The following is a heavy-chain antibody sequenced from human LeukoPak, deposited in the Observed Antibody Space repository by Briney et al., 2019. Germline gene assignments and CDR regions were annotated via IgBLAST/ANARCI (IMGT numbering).Heavy chain of an antibody. D-gene: IGHD5-18*01. CDR2: ISWNSGSI. CDR3: ATGYSYGQIDY. CDR1: GFTFDDYA. V-gene: IGHV3-9*01. J-gene: IGHJ4*02. Sequence: AGRSLRLSCAASGFTFDDYAMHWVRQAPGKGLGWVSGISWNSGSIGYADSVKGRFTISRDNAKNSLYLQMNSLRAEDTALYYCATGYSYGQIDYWGQGTLVTVSS.